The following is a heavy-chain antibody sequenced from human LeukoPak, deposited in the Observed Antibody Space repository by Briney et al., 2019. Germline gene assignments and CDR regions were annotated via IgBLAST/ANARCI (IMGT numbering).Heavy chain of an antibody. CDR1: GGSISSYY. J-gene: IGHJ3*02. Sequence: PSETLSLTCTVSGGSISSYYWSWIRQPPGKGLEWIGYIYFTGNTNYNPSLKSRVTISIDTSRNQFSLKLSSVTAADTAVYYCARWDPYDSSGFDAFDIWGQGTMVTVSS. CDR2: IYFTGNT. D-gene: IGHD3-22*01. V-gene: IGHV4-59*01. CDR3: ARWDPYDSSGFDAFDI.